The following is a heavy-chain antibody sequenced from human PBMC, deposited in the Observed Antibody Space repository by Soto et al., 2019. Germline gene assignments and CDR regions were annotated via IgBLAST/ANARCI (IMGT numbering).Heavy chain of an antibody. CDR2: IYYSGST. V-gene: IGHV4-59*01. CDR3: ARDLPGELGIRSWYFDL. J-gene: IGHJ2*01. Sequence: SETLSLTCTVSGGSISSYYWSWIRQPPGKGLEWIGYIYYSGSTNYNPSLKSRVTISVDTSKNQFSLKLSSVTAADTAVYYCARDLPGELGIRSWYFDLWGRGTLVTVSS. D-gene: IGHD7-27*01. CDR1: GGSISSYY.